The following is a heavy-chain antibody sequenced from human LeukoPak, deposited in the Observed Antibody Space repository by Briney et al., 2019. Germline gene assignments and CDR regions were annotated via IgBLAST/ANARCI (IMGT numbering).Heavy chain of an antibody. V-gene: IGHV1-2*02. CDR1: GYSFSDYY. J-gene: IGHJ5*02. D-gene: IGHD2-15*01. CDR3: VRESRVGNWFDP. Sequence: ASVKVSCKASGYSFSDYYVHWLRQAPGQGLERMGWINPDNGGTNYAQNFQGRVTMSRDTSISTVYMDLSRLTSDDTAVFYCVRESRVGNWFDPWGQGTQVTVSS. CDR2: INPDNGGT.